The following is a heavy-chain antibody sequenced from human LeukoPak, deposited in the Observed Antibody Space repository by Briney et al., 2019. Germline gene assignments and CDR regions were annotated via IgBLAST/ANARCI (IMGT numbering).Heavy chain of an antibody. V-gene: IGHV3-30*02. CDR1: GFTFSSFG. J-gene: IGHJ4*02. Sequence: GGSLRLSCAASGFTFSSFGMHWVRQAPGKGLDWVAFIRYDESIKDHADSVKGRFTISRDNSKNTLFLQMNSLRDEDTAMYYCAKVSPISPSGYLDYWGQGTPVTVSS. CDR3: AKVSPISPSGYLDY. D-gene: IGHD3-3*01. CDR2: IRYDESIK.